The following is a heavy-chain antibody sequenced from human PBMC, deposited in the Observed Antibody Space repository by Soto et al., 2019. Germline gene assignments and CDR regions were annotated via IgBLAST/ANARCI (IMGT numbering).Heavy chain of an antibody. V-gene: IGHV3-30-3*01. CDR2: ITYDGSTK. CDR3: ARESLGYIVQY. D-gene: IGHD2-21*01. CDR1: GFTFRSYA. J-gene: IGHJ1*01. Sequence: QVQLVESGGGVDQHGRSLRLSCAASGFTFRSYAMQWVRQAPGKGLEWVALITYDGSTKYYADSVKGRFTISRDNSRDTLDLQMNSLTDEDTAIYYCARESLGYIVQYWGQGTLVSVSS.